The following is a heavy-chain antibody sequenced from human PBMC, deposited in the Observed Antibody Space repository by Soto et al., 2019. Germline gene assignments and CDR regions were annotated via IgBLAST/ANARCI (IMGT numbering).Heavy chain of an antibody. Sequence: GGPLRLSCAASGFTFSSYWMSWVRQAPGKGLEWVANIKQDGSEKYYVDSVKGRFTISRDNAKNSLYLQMNSLRAEDTAVYYCARVSGCSSTSCYLHYYYYMDVWGKGTTVTVSS. J-gene: IGHJ6*03. CDR2: IKQDGSEK. V-gene: IGHV3-7*01. D-gene: IGHD2-2*01. CDR3: ARVSGCSSTSCYLHYYYYMDV. CDR1: GFTFSSYW.